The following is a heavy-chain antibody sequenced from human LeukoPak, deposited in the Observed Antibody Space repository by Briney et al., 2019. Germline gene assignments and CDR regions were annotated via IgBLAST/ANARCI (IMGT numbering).Heavy chain of an antibody. V-gene: IGHV3-23*01. CDR1: GFTFSNAW. Sequence: GGSLRLSCAASGFTFSNAWMSWVRQAPGKGLEWVSAISGSGGSTYYADSVKGRFTISRDNSKNTLYLQVNSLRPEDTAVYYCARDPRDGYNSGRAKYYYYYMDVWGKGTTVTVSS. CDR3: ARDPRDGYNSGRAKYYYYYMDV. D-gene: IGHD5-24*01. CDR2: ISGSGGST. J-gene: IGHJ6*03.